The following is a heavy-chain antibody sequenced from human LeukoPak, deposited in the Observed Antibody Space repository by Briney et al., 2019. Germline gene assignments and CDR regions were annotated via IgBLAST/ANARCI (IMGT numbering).Heavy chain of an antibody. CDR2: LYHGDRT. CDR3: ARDRDDSSVLHYFDY. J-gene: IGHJ4*02. D-gene: IGHD3-22*01. V-gene: IGHV3-66*02. Sequence: PGGSLRLSCAASGFTVEAHFMSWVRQAPGKGLEWVSVLYHGDRTHYADSVKGRFTISRDSSKNTLYLQMKSLRAEDTAVYYCARDRDDSSVLHYFDYWGQGTLDTVSS. CDR1: GFTVEAHF.